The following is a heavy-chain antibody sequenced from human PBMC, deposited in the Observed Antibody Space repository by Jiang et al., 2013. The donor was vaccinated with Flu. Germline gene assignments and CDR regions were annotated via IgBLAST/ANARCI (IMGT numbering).Heavy chain of an antibody. D-gene: IGHD6-13*01. V-gene: IGHV3-73*01. CDR3: TRFAAAGIDY. Sequence: EWVGRIRSKANSYATAYAASVKGRFTISRDDSKNTAYLQMNSLKTEDTAVYYCTRFAAAGIDYWGQGTLVTVSS. CDR2: IRSKANSYAT. J-gene: IGHJ4*02.